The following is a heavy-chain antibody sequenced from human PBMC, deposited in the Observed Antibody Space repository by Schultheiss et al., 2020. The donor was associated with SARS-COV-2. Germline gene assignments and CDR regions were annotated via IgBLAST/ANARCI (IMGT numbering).Heavy chain of an antibody. D-gene: IGHD3-10*02. J-gene: IGHJ6*02. CDR2: IYYSGIT. V-gene: IGHV4-59*12. CDR3: ARRMFYYYGMDV. CDR1: GGSISSYY. Sequence: SQTLSLTCTVSGGSISSYYWSWIRQPPGKGLEWIGYIYYSGITNYNPSLKSRVTILVDTSKNHLSLNLTSVTAADTAVYFCARRMFYYYGMDVWGQGTTVTVSS.